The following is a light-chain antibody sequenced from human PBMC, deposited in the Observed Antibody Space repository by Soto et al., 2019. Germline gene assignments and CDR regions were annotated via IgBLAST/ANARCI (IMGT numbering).Light chain of an antibody. V-gene: IGKV3-11*01. Sequence: TPSRXTLFGSASERXXXXXXGSQSVSRNLAWYQQKXGQTPRLLIYATSXRATGIPARFSGSGSGTEFTLTISSLEPEDFAVYYCQQRSNFALTFGGGTKVDIK. CDR1: QSVSRN. CDR3: QQRSNFALT. J-gene: IGKJ4*01. CDR2: ATS.